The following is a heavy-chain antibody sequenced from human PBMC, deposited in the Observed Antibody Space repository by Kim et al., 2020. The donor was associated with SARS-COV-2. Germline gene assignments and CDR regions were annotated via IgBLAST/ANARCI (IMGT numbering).Heavy chain of an antibody. CDR3: ARDNSNAPYYYYYYMDV. CDR1: GGSISSYY. J-gene: IGHJ6*03. V-gene: IGHV4-59*01. D-gene: IGHD4-4*01. CDR2: IYYSGST. Sequence: SETLSLTCTVSGGSISSYYWSWIRQPPGKGLEWIGYIYYSGSTNYNPSLKSRVTISVDTSKNQFSLKLSSVTAADTAVYYCARDNSNAPYYYYYYMDVWGKGTTVTVSS.